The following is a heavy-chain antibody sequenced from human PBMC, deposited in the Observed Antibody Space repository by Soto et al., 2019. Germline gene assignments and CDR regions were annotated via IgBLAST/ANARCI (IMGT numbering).Heavy chain of an antibody. D-gene: IGHD3-16*01. CDR2: ISARGGSS. CDR1: GFSFNSYA. Sequence: EVHLLESGGGLVQPGGSLRLSCAASGFSFNSYAMVWVRQAPGKGLEWVSVISARGGSSYFADSVKGRFTPSRDNARNTLSLQMSSLRVEDTAVYYCAKGGRGGFDYWGQGVLVTVSS. CDR3: AKGGRGGFDY. J-gene: IGHJ4*02. V-gene: IGHV3-23*01.